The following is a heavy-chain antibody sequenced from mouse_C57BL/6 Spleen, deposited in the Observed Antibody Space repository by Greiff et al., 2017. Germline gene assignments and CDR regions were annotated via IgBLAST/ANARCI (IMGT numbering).Heavy chain of an antibody. CDR2: IYPGGGYT. Sequence: VQLQQSGAELVRPGTSVKMSCKASGYTFTNYWIGWAKQRPGHGLEWIGDIYPGGGYTNYNEKFKGKATLTADKSSSTAYMQFSSLTSEDSAIYYCARNYYGSSGHFDYWGQGTTLTVSS. CDR1: GYTFTNYW. V-gene: IGHV1-63*01. D-gene: IGHD1-1*01. J-gene: IGHJ2*01. CDR3: ARNYYGSSGHFDY.